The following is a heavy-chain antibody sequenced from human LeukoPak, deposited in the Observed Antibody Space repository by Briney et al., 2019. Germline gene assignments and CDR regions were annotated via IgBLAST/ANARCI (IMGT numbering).Heavy chain of an antibody. CDR3: ARAWYGYSSSWYYFDY. Sequence: SETLSLTCTVSGGSISSYYWSWIRQPAGKGLEWIGYIYYSGSTYYNPSLKSRVTISVDTSKNQFSLKLSSVTAADTAVYYCARAWYGYSSSWYYFDYWGQGTLVTVSS. V-gene: IGHV4-59*06. J-gene: IGHJ4*02. D-gene: IGHD6-13*01. CDR2: IYYSGST. CDR1: GGSISSYY.